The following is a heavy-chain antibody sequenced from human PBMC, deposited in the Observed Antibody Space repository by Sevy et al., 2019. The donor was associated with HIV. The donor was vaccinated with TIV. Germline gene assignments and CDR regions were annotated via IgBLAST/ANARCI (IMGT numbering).Heavy chain of an antibody. Sequence: ASVKVSCKASGYTFNSYGISWVRQAPGQGLEWMGWISAYNANTNYAQKLQGRVTMTTDTSTSTSYMELRSLRSDDTAVYYCARDRYSSRWYYFDNWGQGTLVTVSS. D-gene: IGHD6-13*01. CDR3: ARDRYSSRWYYFDN. V-gene: IGHV1-18*04. J-gene: IGHJ4*02. CDR2: ISAYNANT. CDR1: GYTFNSYG.